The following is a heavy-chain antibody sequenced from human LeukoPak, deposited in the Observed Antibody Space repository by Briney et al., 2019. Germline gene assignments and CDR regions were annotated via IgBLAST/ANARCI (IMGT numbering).Heavy chain of an antibody. J-gene: IGHJ4*02. V-gene: IGHV1-8*01. CDR3: ARNVPSTGDFVY. D-gene: IGHD3-10*01. CDR2: MNPNSGNT. Sequence: ASVKVSCKVSGYTFTSYDINWVRQATGQGLEWMGWMNPNSGNTGYAQKFQGRVTMTRDTSISTAYMELSSLTSEDTAVYYCARNVPSTGDFVYWGQGTLVTVSS. CDR1: GYTFTSYD.